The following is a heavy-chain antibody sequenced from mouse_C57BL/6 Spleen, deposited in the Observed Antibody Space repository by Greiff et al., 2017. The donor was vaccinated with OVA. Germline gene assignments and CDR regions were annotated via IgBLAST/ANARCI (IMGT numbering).Heavy chain of an antibody. CDR3: ARSITTVVATFYWYFDV. CDR1: GYTFTSYW. J-gene: IGHJ1*03. D-gene: IGHD1-1*01. Sequence: VKLMESGAELVKPGASVKMSCKASGYTFTSYWITWVKQRPGQGLEWIGDIYPGSGSTNYNEKFKSKATLTVDTSSSTAYMQLSSLTSEDSAVYYCARSITTVVATFYWYFDVWGTGTTVTVSS. V-gene: IGHV1-55*01. CDR2: IYPGSGST.